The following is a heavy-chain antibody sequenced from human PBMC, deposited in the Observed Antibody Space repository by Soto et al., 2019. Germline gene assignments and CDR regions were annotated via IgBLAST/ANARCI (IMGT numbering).Heavy chain of an antibody. J-gene: IGHJ4*02. CDR1: GLTFGSRA. D-gene: IGHD3-10*01. CDR2: ITDTGGDA. V-gene: IGHV3-23*01. Sequence: QPGGSLRLSCVASGLTFGSRAMSWVRQAPGEGLQWVSTITDTGGDAKYADSVRGRFVISRDNPKKTLYLQMTSLTAEDSVMYFCARGSTDSYPGSRIFDFWGRGTLVTVSA. CDR3: ARGSTDSYPGSRIFDF.